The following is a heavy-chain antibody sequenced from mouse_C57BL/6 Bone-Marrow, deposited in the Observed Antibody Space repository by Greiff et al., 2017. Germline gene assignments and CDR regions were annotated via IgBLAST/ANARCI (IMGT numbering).Heavy chain of an antibody. D-gene: IGHD2-5*01. V-gene: IGHV14-4*01. CDR2: IDPGNGDI. J-gene: IGHJ4*01. Sequence: EVQLQQSGAELVRPGASVKLSCTASGFNIKDDYMHWVKQRSEQGLEWIGWIDPGNGDIEYASKFQGKATITADTSSNTAYLQLSSLASEDTAVYYCTAYSNPYYAMDYWGQGTSVTVSS. CDR3: TAYSNPYYAMDY. CDR1: GFNIKDDY.